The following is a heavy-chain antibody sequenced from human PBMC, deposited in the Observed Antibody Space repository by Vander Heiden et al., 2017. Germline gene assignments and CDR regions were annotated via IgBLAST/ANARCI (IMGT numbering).Heavy chain of an antibody. CDR2: IYYSGTA. CDR1: GYFISNNYYY. D-gene: IGHD5-12*01. J-gene: IGHJ4*02. V-gene: IGHV4-39*01. Sequence: QLQLQESGPGLVKPSETLSLTCAVSGYFISNNYYYWGWIRQPPGKGLEWIGNIYYSGTAFYNPSLKSRVTISVDTPTNQFSLRLRSVTAADTAVYYCARARDGYLADYFDYWGQGSLVTVSS. CDR3: ARARDGYLADYFDY.